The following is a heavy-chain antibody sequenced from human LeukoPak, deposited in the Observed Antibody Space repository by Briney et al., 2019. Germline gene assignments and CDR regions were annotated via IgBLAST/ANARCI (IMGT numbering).Heavy chain of an antibody. Sequence: GSLRLSCAASGFTFSGYSMNWVRQAPGKGLEWVSSISSSSSYIYYADSVKGRFTISRDNAKNSLYLQMNSLRAEDTAVYYCARGSMYYYDSSGYYTDYWGQGTLVTVSS. CDR3: ARGSMYYYDSSGYYTDY. D-gene: IGHD3-22*01. CDR1: GFTFSGYS. J-gene: IGHJ4*02. CDR2: ISSSSSYI. V-gene: IGHV3-21*01.